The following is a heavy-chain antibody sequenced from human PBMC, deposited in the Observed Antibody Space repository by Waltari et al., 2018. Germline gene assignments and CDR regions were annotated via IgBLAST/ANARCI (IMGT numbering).Heavy chain of an antibody. D-gene: IGHD5-18*01. V-gene: IGHV1-2*02. Sequence: QVQLVQSGAEVKKHGASVKVSCQASGYTFTGDYMHWVRQAPGQGLEWMGWINPNSGGTNYAQKFQGRVTMTRDTSISTAYMELSRLRSDDTAVYYCAREIGYSYGNRGYFDYWGQGTLVTVSS. CDR1: GYTFTGDY. J-gene: IGHJ4*02. CDR3: AREIGYSYGNRGYFDY. CDR2: INPNSGGT.